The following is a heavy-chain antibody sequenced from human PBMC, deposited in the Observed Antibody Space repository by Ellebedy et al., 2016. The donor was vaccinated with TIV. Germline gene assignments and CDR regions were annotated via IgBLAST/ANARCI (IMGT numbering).Heavy chain of an antibody. CDR1: GYTYTSYD. CDR3: AIGPFMITFGGVIMDV. Sequence: AASVKVSCKASGYTYTSYDINWVRQATGQGLEWMGWMTPNSGNTEYAQKFQGRVTMTRNTSITTAFRELSSLRSEDTAVYYCAIGPFMITFGGVIMDVWGQGTTFTVSS. CDR2: MTPNSGNT. D-gene: IGHD3-16*02. J-gene: IGHJ6*02. V-gene: IGHV1-8*01.